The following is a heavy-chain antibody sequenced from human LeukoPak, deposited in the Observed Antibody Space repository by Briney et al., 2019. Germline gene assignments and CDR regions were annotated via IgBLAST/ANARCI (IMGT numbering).Heavy chain of an antibody. Sequence: PGGSLRLSCAASGFTFSSYSMNWVRRAPGKGLEWVSAISGSGGSTYYADSVKGRFTISRDNSKNTLYLQMNSLRAEDTAVYYCARRSPLGIAAAGKPISWGQGTLVTVSS. D-gene: IGHD6-13*01. J-gene: IGHJ4*02. CDR3: ARRSPLGIAAAGKPIS. V-gene: IGHV3-23*01. CDR2: ISGSGGST. CDR1: GFTFSSYS.